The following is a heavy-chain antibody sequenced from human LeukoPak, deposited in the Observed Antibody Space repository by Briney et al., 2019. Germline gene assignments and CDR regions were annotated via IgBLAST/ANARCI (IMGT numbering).Heavy chain of an antibody. D-gene: IGHD3-10*01. CDR1: GYTLTELF. Sequence: GASVKVSCKVSGYTLTELFMHWVRQAPGKGLEWMGGFDPEDGETIYAQKFQGRVTMTEDTSTGTAYMELSSLRSEDTAVYYCATALYGSGSYRLTPGYYYYGMDVWGQGTTDTVSS. CDR2: FDPEDGET. V-gene: IGHV1-24*01. J-gene: IGHJ6*02. CDR3: ATALYGSGSYRLTPGYYYYGMDV.